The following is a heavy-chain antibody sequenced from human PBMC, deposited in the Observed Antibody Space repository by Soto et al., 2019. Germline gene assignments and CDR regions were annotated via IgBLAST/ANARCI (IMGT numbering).Heavy chain of an antibody. CDR1: GYTFSSYD. CDR2: ISVYNGNT. CDR3: ARDSLSGTDAFDI. Sequence: ASVKVSCKASGYTFSSYDINWVRQATGQGLEWMGWISVYNGNTNYAQKLQGRVTLTTDISTSTAYMELRSLTSDETAVYYCARDSLSGTDAFDIWGQGTMVTVS. J-gene: IGHJ3*02. V-gene: IGHV1-18*01. D-gene: IGHD1-26*01.